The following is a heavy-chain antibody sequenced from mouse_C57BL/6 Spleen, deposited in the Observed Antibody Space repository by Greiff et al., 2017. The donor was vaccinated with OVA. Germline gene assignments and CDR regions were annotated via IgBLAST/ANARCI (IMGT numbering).Heavy chain of an antibody. J-gene: IGHJ2*01. CDR3: ARRGYDGYYD. V-gene: IGHV1-61*01. Sequence: QVQLQQPGAELVRPGSSVKLSCKASGYTFTSYWMDWVKQRPGQGLEWIGNIYPSDSETHYNQKFKDKATLTVDKSSSTAYMQLSSLTSEDSAVYYCARRGYDGYYDWGQGTTLTVSS. D-gene: IGHD2-3*01. CDR1: GYTFTSYW. CDR2: IYPSDSET.